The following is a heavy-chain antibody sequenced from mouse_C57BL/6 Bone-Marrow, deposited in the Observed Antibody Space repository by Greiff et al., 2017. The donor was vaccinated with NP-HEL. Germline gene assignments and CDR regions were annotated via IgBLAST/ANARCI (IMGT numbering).Heavy chain of an antibody. CDR1: GNSITSGYY. CDR2: ISYDGSN. J-gene: IGHJ3*01. Sequence: ESGPGLVKPSQSLSLTCSVTGNSITSGYYWNWIRQFPGNRLEWMGYISYDGSNNYNPSLKNRISITRDTSKNQFFLKLNSVTTEDTATYYCAREGGYYGSPFAYWGQGTLVTVSA. D-gene: IGHD1-1*01. CDR3: AREGGYYGSPFAY. V-gene: IGHV3-6*01.